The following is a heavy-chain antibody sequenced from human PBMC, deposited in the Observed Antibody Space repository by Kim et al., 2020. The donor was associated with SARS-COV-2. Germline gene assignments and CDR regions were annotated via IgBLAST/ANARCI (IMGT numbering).Heavy chain of an antibody. Sequence: GGSLRLSCAASGFTFSNAWMSWVRQAPGKGLEWVGRIKSKTDGGTTDYAAPVKGRFTISRDDSKNTLYLQMNSLKTEDTAVYYCTTDLVGWFYYGSGTQLFYDYWGQGTLVTVSS. CDR2: IKSKTDGGTT. V-gene: IGHV3-15*01. J-gene: IGHJ4*02. CDR3: TTDLVGWFYYGSGTQLFYDY. D-gene: IGHD3-10*01. CDR1: GFTFSNAW.